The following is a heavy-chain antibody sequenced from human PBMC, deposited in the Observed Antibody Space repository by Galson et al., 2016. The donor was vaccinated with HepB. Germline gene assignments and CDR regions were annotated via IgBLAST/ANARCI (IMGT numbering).Heavy chain of an antibody. Sequence: LRLSCAASGFSFSNYAMSWIRQAPGKGLEWVSTISGSDTSTHYADSVKGRFTISRDNSNNTVSLEMNHLTAEDTAIYYCAKDRVYQWFGELFPFYGLDVWGQGTTVTVSS. V-gene: IGHV3-23*01. CDR2: ISGSDTST. CDR1: GFSFSNYA. CDR3: AKDRVYQWFGELFPFYGLDV. J-gene: IGHJ6*02. D-gene: IGHD3-10*01.